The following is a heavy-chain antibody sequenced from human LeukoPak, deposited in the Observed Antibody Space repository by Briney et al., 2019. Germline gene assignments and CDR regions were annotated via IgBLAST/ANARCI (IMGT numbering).Heavy chain of an antibody. CDR3: ARRDRWAPFDY. Sequence: SETLSLTCAVYGGSFSGYYWSWIRQPPGKGLEWIGEINHSGSTNYNPSLKSRVTISVDTSKNQFSLKLSSVTAADTAVYYCARRDRWAPFDYWGQGTLVTVSS. CDR2: INHSGST. V-gene: IGHV4-34*01. CDR1: GGSFSGYY. D-gene: IGHD1-26*01. J-gene: IGHJ4*02.